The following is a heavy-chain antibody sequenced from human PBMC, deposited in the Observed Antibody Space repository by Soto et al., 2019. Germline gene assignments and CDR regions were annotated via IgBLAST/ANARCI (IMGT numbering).Heavy chain of an antibody. CDR3: ARGRWVRGSGNYYLDF. CDR1: GYTFTNYA. D-gene: IGHD3-10*01. Sequence: ASVKVSCKASGYTFTNYAIHWVRQAPGQSLEWMGWINAGNGHTKYSQKFQGRVTTTRDTSSSTAYLELSGLRSEDKAVYYCARGRWVRGSGNYYLDFWGQGTLVTVSS. V-gene: IGHV1-3*01. J-gene: IGHJ4*02. CDR2: INAGNGHT.